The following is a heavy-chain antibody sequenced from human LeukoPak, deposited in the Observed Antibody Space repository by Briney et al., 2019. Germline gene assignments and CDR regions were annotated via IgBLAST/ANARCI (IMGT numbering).Heavy chain of an antibody. CDR3: ARVEAARLDYSNPFDY. Sequence: GASVKVSCKASGGTFSSYAISWVRQAPGQGLEWMGGIIPIFGTANYAQKFQGRVTITTDESTSTAYMELSSLRSEDTAVYYCARVEAARLDYSNPFDYWGQGTLVTVSS. D-gene: IGHD4-11*01. CDR2: IIPIFGTA. J-gene: IGHJ4*02. V-gene: IGHV1-69*05. CDR1: GGTFSSYA.